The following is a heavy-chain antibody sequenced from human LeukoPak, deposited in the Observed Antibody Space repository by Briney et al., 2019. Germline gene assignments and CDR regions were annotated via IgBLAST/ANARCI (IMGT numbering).Heavy chain of an antibody. Sequence: GGSLRLSCAASGFTFSNYAMRWVRQVPGKGLECVSVISGSGRDTYFADSVKGRFTISRDNSRNTLYLQMSSLRAEDTAVYYCAKDPRYYYDSSSSGYWGQGTLVTVSS. CDR3: AKDPRYYYDSSSSGY. CDR2: ISGSGRDT. V-gene: IGHV3-23*01. D-gene: IGHD3-22*01. J-gene: IGHJ4*02. CDR1: GFTFSNYA.